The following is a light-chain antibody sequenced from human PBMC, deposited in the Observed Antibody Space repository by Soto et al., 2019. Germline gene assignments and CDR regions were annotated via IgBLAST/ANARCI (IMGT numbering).Light chain of an antibody. CDR2: AAS. CDR3: QQSYSTPYT. V-gene: IGKV1-39*01. CDR1: QTIRNY. Sequence: DIQMTQSPSSLSASVGDRVTITCRASQTIRNYLNWYQQKPGIAPKLLTYAASSLQSGVPSRFSGSRSWTDFNLTISSLLFEDCATYYCQQSYSTPYTFGQGTKLEIK. J-gene: IGKJ2*01.